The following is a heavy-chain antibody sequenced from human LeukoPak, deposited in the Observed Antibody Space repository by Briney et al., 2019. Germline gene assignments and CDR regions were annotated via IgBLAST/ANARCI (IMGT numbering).Heavy chain of an antibody. V-gene: IGHV3-30*02. Sequence: QTGGSLRLSCAASGFTFSSYGMHWVRQAPGKGLEWVAFIRYDGSNKYYADSVKGRFTISRDNSKNTLYLQMNSLRAEDTAVYYCAKFDDYVWGSIDYWGQGTLVTASS. CDR1: GFTFSSYG. J-gene: IGHJ4*02. D-gene: IGHD3-16*01. CDR2: IRYDGSNK. CDR3: AKFDDYVWGSIDY.